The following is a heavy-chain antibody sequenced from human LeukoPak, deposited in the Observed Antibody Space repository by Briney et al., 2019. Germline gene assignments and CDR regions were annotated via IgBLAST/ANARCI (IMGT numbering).Heavy chain of an antibody. J-gene: IGHJ3*02. V-gene: IGHV4-59*08. D-gene: IGHD2/OR15-2a*01. Sequence: SETLSLTCTVSGGSISSYYWSWLRQPPGKGLEWIGYIYYSGSTNYNPSLKSRVTISVDTSKNQFSLKLSSVTAADTAVYYCARLLRGRDAFDIWGQGTMVTVPS. CDR3: ARLLRGRDAFDI. CDR2: IYYSGST. CDR1: GGSISSYY.